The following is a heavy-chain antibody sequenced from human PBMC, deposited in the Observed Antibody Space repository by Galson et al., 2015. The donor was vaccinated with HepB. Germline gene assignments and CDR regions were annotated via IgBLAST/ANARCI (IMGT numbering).Heavy chain of an antibody. V-gene: IGHV1-24*01. CDR2: FDPEDGET. CDR3: ATSPAYCSGGSCYSD. D-gene: IGHD2-15*01. CDR1: GYTLTELS. J-gene: IGHJ4*02. Sequence: SVKVSCKVSGYTLTELSMHWVRQAPGKGLEWMGGFDPEDGETIYAQKFQGRVTMTEDTSTDTAYMELSSLRSEDTAVYYCATSPAYCSGGSCYSDWGQGTLVTVSS.